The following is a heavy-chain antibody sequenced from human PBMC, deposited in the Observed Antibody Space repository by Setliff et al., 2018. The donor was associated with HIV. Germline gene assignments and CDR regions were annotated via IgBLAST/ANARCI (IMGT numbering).Heavy chain of an antibody. Sequence: SVKVSCKVSGGIFSSYAISWVRQAPGQGLDWMGGIIPVFGTTNYAQKFQGRVTITADTSTDTVYMELSSLRSDATAVYYCAREPRYYHTSGTDAFDIWGQGTRVTVSS. CDR3: AREPRYYHTSGTDAFDI. D-gene: IGHD3-22*01. CDR2: IIPVFGTT. V-gene: IGHV1-69*06. J-gene: IGHJ3*02. CDR1: GGIFSSYA.